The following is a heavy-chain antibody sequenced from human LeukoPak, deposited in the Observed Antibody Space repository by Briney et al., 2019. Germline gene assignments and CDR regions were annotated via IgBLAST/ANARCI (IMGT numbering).Heavy chain of an antibody. D-gene: IGHD3-22*01. J-gene: IGHJ3*02. CDR3: AKDLTMIDAFDI. Sequence: GGSLRFSCAASGFTFDDYAMHWVRHAPGKGLEGVSGISWNSGSIGYADSVKGRFTISRDNAKNSLYLQMNSLRAEDTALYYCAKDLTMIDAFDIWGQGTMVTVSS. CDR1: GFTFDDYA. CDR2: ISWNSGSI. V-gene: IGHV3-9*01.